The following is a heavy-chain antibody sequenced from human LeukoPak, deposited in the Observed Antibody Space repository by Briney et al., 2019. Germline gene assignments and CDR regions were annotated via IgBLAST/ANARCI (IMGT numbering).Heavy chain of an antibody. Sequence: SETLSLTCTVSGDSIGSYYWTWIWQPPGKGLEWIGNILISGSTNYTPSLKSRITISVDPSKNQFSLKLNSVTAADTAVYYCARQGVSDFWSGYFFPDYYMDVWGKGTTVTVSS. CDR3: ARQGVSDFWSGYFFPDYYMDV. CDR1: GDSIGSYY. V-gene: IGHV4-4*09. D-gene: IGHD3-3*01. J-gene: IGHJ6*03. CDR2: ILISGST.